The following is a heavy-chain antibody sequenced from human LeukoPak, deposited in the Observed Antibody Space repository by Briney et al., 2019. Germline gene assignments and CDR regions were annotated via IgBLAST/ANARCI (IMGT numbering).Heavy chain of an antibody. V-gene: IGHV1-8*01. Sequence: GASVTVSCKASGYTFTRYDINWVRQAPGQGLEWMGWMNPNSGNTGYAQKFQGRVTMTRNISISTAYMELSSLRSEDTAVYSSARSASHYYGSGNYYTTFDYWGQGTLVTVSS. CDR1: GYTFTRYD. CDR2: MNPNSGNT. CDR3: ARSASHYYGSGNYYTTFDY. D-gene: IGHD3-10*01. J-gene: IGHJ4*02.